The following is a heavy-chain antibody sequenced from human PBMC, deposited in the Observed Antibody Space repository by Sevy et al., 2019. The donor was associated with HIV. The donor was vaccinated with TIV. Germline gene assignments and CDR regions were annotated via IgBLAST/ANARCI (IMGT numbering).Heavy chain of an antibody. V-gene: IGHV1-18*01. CDR3: ARDSDGSGHYYADYFDY. J-gene: IGHJ4*02. Sequence: ASVKVSCKASGYTFTTYPIGWVRQAPGQGLEWMGWISTYSGETRDAQKFQGRATMTTDTSRSTAYLELRSLGSDDTAVYYCARDSDGSGHYYADYFDYWGQGTLVTVSS. D-gene: IGHD3-22*01. CDR2: ISTYSGET. CDR1: GYTFTTYP.